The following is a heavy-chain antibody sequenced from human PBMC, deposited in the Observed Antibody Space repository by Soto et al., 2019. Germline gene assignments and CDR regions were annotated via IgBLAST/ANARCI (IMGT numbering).Heavy chain of an antibody. D-gene: IGHD2-15*01. Sequence: GGSLRLSCAASGFTFDDYTMHWVRQAPGKGLEWVSLISWDGGSTYYADSVKGRFTISRDNSKNSLYLQMNSLRTEDTALYYCAKSGCSGGSCYYYYGMDVCGQGTTVTVSS. CDR1: GFTFDDYT. J-gene: IGHJ6*02. CDR3: AKSGCSGGSCYYYYGMDV. V-gene: IGHV3-43*01. CDR2: ISWDGGST.